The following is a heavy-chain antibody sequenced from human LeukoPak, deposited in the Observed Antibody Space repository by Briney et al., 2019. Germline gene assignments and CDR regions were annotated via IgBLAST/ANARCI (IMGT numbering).Heavy chain of an antibody. CDR1: GFTFSRYW. Sequence: GGSLRLSCAASGFTFSRYWMSWVRQAPGKGLEWVANIKQDGSEKYYVGSVKGRFTISRDNAKNSLYLQMNGLRAEDTAVYYCARDRILMVFAPYFDYWGQGSLVTVSS. CDR3: ARDRILMVFAPYFDY. CDR2: IKQDGSEK. V-gene: IGHV3-7*01. J-gene: IGHJ4*02. D-gene: IGHD2-8*01.